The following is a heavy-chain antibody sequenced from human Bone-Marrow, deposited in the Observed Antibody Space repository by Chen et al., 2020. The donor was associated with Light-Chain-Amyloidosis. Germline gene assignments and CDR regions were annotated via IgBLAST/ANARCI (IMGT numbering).Heavy chain of an antibody. CDR1: GDSVTSHC. J-gene: IGHJ3*02. CDR2: VFYTGAA. Sequence: QVQLQESGPELVKPPETLSLACNVSGDSVTSHCWSWIRQPPGKSLEWIGYVFYTGAAKCKPSLYDRVAMSVDATTNQFSLKETSLPAAYAAVYYCAGWEEAGKVFDIWGQGTMVTVSS. D-gene: IGHD1-26*01. CDR3: AGWEEAGKVFDI. V-gene: IGHV4-59*02.